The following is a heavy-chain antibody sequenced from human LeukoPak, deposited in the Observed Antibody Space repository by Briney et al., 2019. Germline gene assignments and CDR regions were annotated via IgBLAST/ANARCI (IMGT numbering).Heavy chain of an antibody. V-gene: IGHV2-70*11. J-gene: IGHJ4*02. D-gene: IGHD3-22*01. CDR3: ARIPAYYYDSSGNDY. Sequence: SGPALVKPTQTLTLTCTFSGFSLSTSGMCVSWIRQPPGKALEWLARIDWDDDKYYSTSLKTRLTISKDTSKNQVVLTMTNVDPVDTATYYCARIPAYYYDSSGNDYWGQGTLVTVSS. CDR2: IDWDDDK. CDR1: GFSLSTSGMC.